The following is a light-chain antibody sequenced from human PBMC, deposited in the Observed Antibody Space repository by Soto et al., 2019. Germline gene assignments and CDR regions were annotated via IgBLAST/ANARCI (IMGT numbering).Light chain of an antibody. Sequence: QSVLTQPPSASWSPGQSVAICCTRTSSYVGSYNYVSWYQQHPGKAPKLMIYEVNKRPSGVPDRFSGSKSGNTASLTVSGLQAEDEADYYCSSYAGSSNVFGTGTKVTVL. CDR1: SSYVGSYNY. J-gene: IGLJ1*01. CDR2: EVN. CDR3: SSYAGSSNV. V-gene: IGLV2-8*01.